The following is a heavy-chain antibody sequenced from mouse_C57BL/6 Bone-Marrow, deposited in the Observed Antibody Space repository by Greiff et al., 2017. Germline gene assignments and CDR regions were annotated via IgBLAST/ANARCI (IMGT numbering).Heavy chain of an antibody. D-gene: IGHD1-1*01. CDR3: ARRNYGSTPFDY. CDR1: GYTFTSYW. CDR2: IDPSDSET. V-gene: IGHV1-52*01. Sequence: QVQLQQPGAELVRPGSSVKLSCKASGYTFTSYWMHWVKQRPIQGLEWIGNIDPSDSETHYNQKFKDKATLTVDKSSSTAYTQLSSLTSEDSAVYYCARRNYGSTPFDYWGQGTTLTVSS. J-gene: IGHJ2*01.